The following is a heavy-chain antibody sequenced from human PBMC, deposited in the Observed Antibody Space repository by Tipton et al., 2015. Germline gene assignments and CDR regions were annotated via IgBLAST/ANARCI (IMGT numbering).Heavy chain of an antibody. V-gene: IGHV4-61*08. CDR1: GGSISSGGYY. J-gene: IGHJ4*02. Sequence: TLSLTCTVSGGSISSGGYYWSWIRQHPVKGLEWIGEIYHSGSTNHNPSLKSRVTISVDKSKNQFSLKLSSVTAADTAVYYCARDRLIANWNSGFDYWGQGTLVTVSS. CDR3: ARDRLIANWNSGFDY. CDR2: IYHSGST. D-gene: IGHD1-1*01.